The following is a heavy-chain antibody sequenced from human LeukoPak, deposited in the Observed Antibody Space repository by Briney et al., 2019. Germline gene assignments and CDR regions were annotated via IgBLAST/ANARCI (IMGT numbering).Heavy chain of an antibody. J-gene: IGHJ4*02. CDR3: ARDLFRGAPDYLDY. CDR2: IAYDGTIK. Sequence: GGSLRLSCAASGFTFSNYAMHWVRQAPGRGLKWVAVIAYDGTIKYYADSVKARFTISRDDSQNTLYLQMNSLRDEDTAVYFCARDLFRGAPDYLDYWGQGTLVTVSS. D-gene: IGHD3-10*01. V-gene: IGHV3-30*04. CDR1: GFTFSNYA.